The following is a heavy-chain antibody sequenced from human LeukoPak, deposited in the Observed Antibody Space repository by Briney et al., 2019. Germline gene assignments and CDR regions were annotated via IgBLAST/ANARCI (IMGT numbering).Heavy chain of an antibody. D-gene: IGHD3-16*01. CDR1: GGTFSSYA. CDR2: FDPEDGET. V-gene: IGHV1-24*01. Sequence: ASVKVSCKASGGTFSSYAISWVRQAPGKGLEWMGGFDPEDGETIYAQKFQGRVTMTEDTSTDTAYMELSSLRSEDTAVYYCATSLFVGSNWFDPWGQGTLVTISS. J-gene: IGHJ5*02. CDR3: ATSLFVGSNWFDP.